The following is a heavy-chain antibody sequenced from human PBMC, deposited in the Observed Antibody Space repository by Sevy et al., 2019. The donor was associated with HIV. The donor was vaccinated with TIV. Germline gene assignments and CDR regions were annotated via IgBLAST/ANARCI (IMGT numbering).Heavy chain of an antibody. CDR3: STEGLYCSGGSCSSEGFDF. CDR1: GFPFSNAW. J-gene: IGHJ4*02. Sequence: GGSLRLSCAAFGFPFSNAWMNWVRQAPGKGLEWVGRIKSKTKGGTTDYAGPLKGRSTITSDDSKSMFYLQMNSLKSEESAVYYCSTEGLYCSGGSCSSEGFDFWGQGTLVTVSS. D-gene: IGHD2-15*01. CDR2: IKSKTKGGTT. V-gene: IGHV3-15*01.